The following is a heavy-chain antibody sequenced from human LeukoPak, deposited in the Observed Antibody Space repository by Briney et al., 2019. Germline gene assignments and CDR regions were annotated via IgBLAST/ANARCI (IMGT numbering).Heavy chain of an antibody. J-gene: IGHJ4*02. CDR1: GFTFSSHT. D-gene: IGHD6-13*01. V-gene: IGHV3-21*01. CDR3: ARVIVAAVNYFDY. Sequence: GGSLRLSCVGSGFTFSSHTMNWVRQAPGKGLEWVSSISSSSSYIYYADSVKGRFTISRDNAKNSLYLQMNSLRAEDTAVYYCARVIVAAVNYFDYWGQGTLVTVSS. CDR2: ISSSSSYI.